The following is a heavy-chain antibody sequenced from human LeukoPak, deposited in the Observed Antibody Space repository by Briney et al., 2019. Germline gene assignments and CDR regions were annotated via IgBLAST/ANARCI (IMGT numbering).Heavy chain of an antibody. V-gene: IGHV4-59*08. CDR3: ARRGYSYDYGHAFDI. J-gene: IGHJ3*02. CDR2: IYYSGST. D-gene: IGHD5-18*01. Sequence: KPSETLSLTCTVSGGSISSYYWSWIRQPPGKGLEWIGYIYYSGSTNYNPSLKSRVTISVDTSKNQFSLKLSSVTAADTAVYYCARRGYSYDYGHAFDIWGQGTMVTVSS. CDR1: GGSISSYY.